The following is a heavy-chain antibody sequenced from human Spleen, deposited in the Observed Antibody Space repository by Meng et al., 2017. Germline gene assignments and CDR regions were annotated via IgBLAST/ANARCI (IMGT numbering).Heavy chain of an antibody. D-gene: IGHD6-19*01. CDR3: ARGGIAVAGPYFDY. V-gene: IGHV4-34*01. CDR1: GGSFSGYY. Sequence: QVQLQQWGPGLLKPSETLSLTCAVYGGSFSGYYWSWIRQPPGKGLEWIGEINHSGSTNYNPSLKSRVTISIDTSKNQFSLKLSSVTAADTAVYYCARGGIAVAGPYFDYWGQETLVTVSS. CDR2: INHSGST. J-gene: IGHJ4*02.